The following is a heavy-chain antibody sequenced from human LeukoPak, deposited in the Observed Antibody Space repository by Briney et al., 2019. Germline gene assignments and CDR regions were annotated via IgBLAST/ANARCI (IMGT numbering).Heavy chain of an antibody. CDR1: GFTFSSYS. J-gene: IGHJ4*02. V-gene: IGHV3-21*01. Sequence: GGSLRLSCAASGFTFSSYSMNWVRQAPGKGLEWVSSISSSSSYIYYADSVKGRFTISRDNAKNSLYLQMNSLRAEDTAVYYCARGGYSGYDYDDYFDYWGQGTLVTVSS. CDR3: ARGGYSGYDYDDYFDY. CDR2: ISSSSSYI. D-gene: IGHD5-12*01.